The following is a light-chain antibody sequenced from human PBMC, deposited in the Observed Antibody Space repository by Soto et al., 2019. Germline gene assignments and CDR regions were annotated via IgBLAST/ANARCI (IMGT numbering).Light chain of an antibody. Sequence: VLTQPPSMSATRGQTVNISCSGSNSNIGNNYVSWYQQLPGTAPKLLIYDNTKRPSEIPDRFSGSKSGPSATLGITGLQTGDEADYYCGTCNSSLTTGVFAPATKVTLL. CDR1: NSNIGNNY. J-gene: IGLJ1*01. CDR3: GTCNSSLTTGV. CDR2: DNT. V-gene: IGLV1-51*01.